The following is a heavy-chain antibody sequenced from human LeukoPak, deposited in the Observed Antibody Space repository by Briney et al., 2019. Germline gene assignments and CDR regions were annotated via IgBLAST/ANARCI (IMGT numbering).Heavy chain of an antibody. D-gene: IGHD3-22*01. CDR3: AKRGVVIRVILVGFHKEAYYFDS. J-gene: IGHJ4*02. Sequence: GGSLRLSCEASGFTFDDYGMSWVRQAAGKGLEWVSAITNSNGGSTGYGDSVRGRFTISRDNAKNSLYLQMNSLSAEDTAVYFCAKRGVVIRVILVGFHKEAYYFDSWGQGALVTVSS. CDR1: GFTFDDYG. V-gene: IGHV3-20*04. CDR2: ITNSNGGST.